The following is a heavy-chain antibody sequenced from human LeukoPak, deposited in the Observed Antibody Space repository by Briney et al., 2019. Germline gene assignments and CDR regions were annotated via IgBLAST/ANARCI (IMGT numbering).Heavy chain of an antibody. D-gene: IGHD3-10*01. V-gene: IGHV3-23*01. CDR3: AKDGGVYGSGSYLYNWFDP. J-gene: IGHJ5*02. Sequence: GSLRLSCAASGFTFSSYAMSWVRQAPGKGLEWVSAISGSGGSTYYADSVKGRFTISRDNSKNTLYLQMNSLRAEDTAVYYCAKDGGVYGSGSYLYNWFDPWGQGTLVTVSS. CDR1: GFTFSSYA. CDR2: ISGSGGST.